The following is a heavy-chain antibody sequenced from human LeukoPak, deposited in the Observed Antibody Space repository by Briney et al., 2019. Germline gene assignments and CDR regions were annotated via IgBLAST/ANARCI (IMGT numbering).Heavy chain of an antibody. CDR2: VNRSGNT. J-gene: IGHJ4*02. CDR1: GGSFSGYS. Sequence: PSETLSLTCGVYGGSFSGYSWSWIRQPPGKGLEWIGEVNRSGNTNHNPSLKSRVTISVNTSKNQFSLRLSSVTAADTAVYYCARGPYYDSSGYYVYWGQGTLVTVSP. V-gene: IGHV4-34*01. D-gene: IGHD3-22*01. CDR3: ARGPYYDSSGYYVY.